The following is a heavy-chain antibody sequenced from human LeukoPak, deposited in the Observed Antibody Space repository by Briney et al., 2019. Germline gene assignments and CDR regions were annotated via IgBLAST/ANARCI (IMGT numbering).Heavy chain of an antibody. CDR1: GGSFSGYY. V-gene: IGHV4-34*01. J-gene: IGHJ5*02. D-gene: IGHD6-13*01. CDR3: ARDRGSSFDP. Sequence: PSETLSLTCAVYGGSFSGYYWSWIRQPPGKGLEWIGEINHSGSTNYNPSLKSRVTISVDTSKNQFSLKLSSVTAAHTAVYYCARDRGSSFDPGGQGTLVTVSS. CDR2: INHSGST.